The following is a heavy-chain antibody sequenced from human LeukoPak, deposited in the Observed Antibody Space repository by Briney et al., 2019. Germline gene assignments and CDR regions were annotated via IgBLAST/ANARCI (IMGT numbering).Heavy chain of an antibody. CDR3: ARDRHCVNGVCHSPPGMDV. D-gene: IGHD2-8*01. Sequence: GSLILSCAASGFILNDYGMHWVRQAPGKGLEWVADIWFDKNQHFADSVKGRFAISRDNSKNTVYLQINSLRAEDTAVYYCARDRHCVNGVCHSPPGMDVWGQGTTVTVSS. V-gene: IGHV3-33*01. J-gene: IGHJ6*02. CDR1: GFILNDYG. CDR2: IWFDKNQ.